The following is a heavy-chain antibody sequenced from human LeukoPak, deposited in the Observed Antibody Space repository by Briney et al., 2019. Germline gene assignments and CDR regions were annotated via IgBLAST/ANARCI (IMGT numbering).Heavy chain of an antibody. V-gene: IGHV3-23*01. J-gene: IGHJ4*02. Sequence: PGGSLRLSCVASRFAFTYGMNWVRQAPGKGLEWASTISGSGDATYYAKSVKGRFTISRDNSKNTLYLQMNNLRDEDTAIYYCAKEDALKWEVVDYWGQGTLVTVSS. CDR2: ISGSGDAT. D-gene: IGHD1-26*01. CDR1: RFAFTYG. CDR3: AKEDALKWEVVDY.